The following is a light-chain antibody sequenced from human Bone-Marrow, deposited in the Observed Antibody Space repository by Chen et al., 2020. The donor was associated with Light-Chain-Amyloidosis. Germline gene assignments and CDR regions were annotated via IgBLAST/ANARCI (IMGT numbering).Light chain of an antibody. CDR1: SGSLARNY. V-gene: IGLV6-57*02. Sequence: NFMLTQPHSVSESPAKTVTISCTGSSGSLARNYVKWYKQRPGSAPTTVIYEDNQRPSGVPDRFSGSIDSSSNSASLTISGLKTEDEADYYCQSYDSSNQGVFGGGTKLTVL. CDR3: QSYDSSNQGV. CDR2: EDN. J-gene: IGLJ3*02.